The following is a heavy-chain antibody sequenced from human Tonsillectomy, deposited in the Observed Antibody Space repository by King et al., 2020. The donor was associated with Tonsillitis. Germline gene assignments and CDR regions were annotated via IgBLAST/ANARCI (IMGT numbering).Heavy chain of an antibody. V-gene: IGHV6-1*01. Sequence: VQLQQSGPGLVRPSQTLSLTCAIFGDSVSSKTAGWNWIRRSPSRGLEWLGRTFYKTRWNFDYAPSVRSRITIHPDTSRNQYSLQLNSVTPEDTGVYYCARDDDYVLMDVWGQGTTVTVSS. D-gene: IGHD3-16*01. CDR1: GDSVSSKTAG. CDR2: TFYKTRWNF. CDR3: ARDDDYVLMDV. J-gene: IGHJ6*02.